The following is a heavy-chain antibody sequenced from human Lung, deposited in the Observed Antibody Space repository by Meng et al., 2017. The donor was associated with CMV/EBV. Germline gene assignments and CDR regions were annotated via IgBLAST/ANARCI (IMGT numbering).Heavy chain of an antibody. Sequence: YHPTWVRQASGQGLEWMGWMNPNSGNTGYAQNFQGRLSMTISTSTSTAYMELNSLRSEDTAVYYCTRDGHTGRHGWRYDTGWFDPWGQGTLVTVSS. CDR3: TRDGHTGRHGWRYDTGWFDP. CDR1: YH. CDR2: MNPNSGNT. V-gene: IGHV1-8*01. D-gene: IGHD2-8*02. J-gene: IGHJ5*02.